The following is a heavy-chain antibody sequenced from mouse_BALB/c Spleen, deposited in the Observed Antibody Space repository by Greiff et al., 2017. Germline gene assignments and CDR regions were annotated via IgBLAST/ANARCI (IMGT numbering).Heavy chain of an antibody. Sequence: EVLLVESGGGLVKPGGSLKLSCAASGFTFSSYAMSWVRQTPEKRLEWVASIRSGGSTYYPESVKGRFTISRDNARNILYLQMSSLRSEDTAMYYCARKGIYDGYYYYFDYWGQGTTLTVSS. CDR1: GFTFSSYA. J-gene: IGHJ2*01. V-gene: IGHV5-6-5*01. CDR3: ARKGIYDGYYYYFDY. D-gene: IGHD2-3*01. CDR2: IRSGGST.